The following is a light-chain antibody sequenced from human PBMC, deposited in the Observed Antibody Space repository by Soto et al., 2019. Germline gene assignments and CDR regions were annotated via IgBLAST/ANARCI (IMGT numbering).Light chain of an antibody. J-gene: IGKJ1*01. CDR2: GAS. Sequence: ETVMTQSPATRSVSPGERATLSCRASQGVNSNLAWYQQKLGQSPRVLIYGASTRATGIPARFSGSGSGTEFILTISSLQSEDFAVYYCQQYRNWPRTFGQGTKVDIK. CDR3: QQYRNWPRT. CDR1: QGVNSN. V-gene: IGKV3-15*01.